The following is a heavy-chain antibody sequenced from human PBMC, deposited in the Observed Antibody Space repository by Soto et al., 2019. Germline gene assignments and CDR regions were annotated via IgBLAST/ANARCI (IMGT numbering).Heavy chain of an antibody. V-gene: IGHV3-7*01. CDR3: ASTDYSNYRNYYYYYMDV. CDR1: GFTFSSYW. Sequence: PGGSLRLSCAASGFTFSSYWMSWVRQAPGKGLEWVANIKQDGSEKYYVDSVKGRFTISRDNAKNSLYLQMNSLRAEDTAVYYYASTDYSNYRNYYYYYMDVWGKGTTVTVSS. J-gene: IGHJ6*03. D-gene: IGHD4-4*01. CDR2: IKQDGSEK.